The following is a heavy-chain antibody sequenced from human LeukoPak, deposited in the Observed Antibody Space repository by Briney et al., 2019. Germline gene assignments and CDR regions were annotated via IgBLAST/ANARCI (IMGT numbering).Heavy chain of an antibody. D-gene: IGHD2-2*01. CDR3: AKDRHAPGRYCSSTSCFPFDS. V-gene: IGHV3-23*01. J-gene: IGHJ5*01. CDR2: ISGSGGST. CDR1: GFTFSSYA. Sequence: HPGGSLRLSCVVSGFTFSSYAMSWVRQAPGKGLEWVSGISGSGGSTHYADSVKGRVTISRDNTKNTLYLQMNSLRAEDTAVYYCAKDRHAPGRYCSSTSCFPFDSWGQGTLVTVSS.